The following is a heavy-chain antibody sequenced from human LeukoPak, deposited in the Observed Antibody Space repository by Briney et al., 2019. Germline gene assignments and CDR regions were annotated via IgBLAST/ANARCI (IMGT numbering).Heavy chain of an antibody. CDR1: GGSISSSNW. V-gene: IGHV4-4*02. D-gene: IGHD1-26*01. Sequence: SETLSLTCAVSGGSISSSNWWSWVRQPPGKGLEWIGEIYHSGSTNYNPSLKSRVTISVDKSKNQFSLKLSSVTAADTAVYYCAKVVVGANIQHYWGQGTLVTVSS. CDR2: IYHSGST. J-gene: IGHJ4*02. CDR3: AKVVVGANIQHY.